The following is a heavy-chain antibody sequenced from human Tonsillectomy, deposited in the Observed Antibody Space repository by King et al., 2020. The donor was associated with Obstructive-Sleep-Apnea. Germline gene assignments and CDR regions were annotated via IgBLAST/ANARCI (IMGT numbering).Heavy chain of an antibody. J-gene: IGHJ2*01. D-gene: IGHD3-10*01. CDR3: ARFKSYYASGDWYFDL. CDR1: GYSFTSYW. CDR2: IYPGDSDT. Sequence: QLVQSGAEVKKPGESLKISCKGSGYSFTSYWIAWVRQMPGKGLEWRGIIYPGDSDTRYSPSFQGQVTISADKSISTAYLQWSSLKASDTAMYYCARFKSYYASGDWYFDLWGRGTLVTVSS. V-gene: IGHV5-51*01.